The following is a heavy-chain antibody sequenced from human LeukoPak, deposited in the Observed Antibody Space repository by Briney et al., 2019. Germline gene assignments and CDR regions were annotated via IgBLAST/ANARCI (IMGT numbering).Heavy chain of an antibody. Sequence: ASVKVSCKASGYTFTGYYMHWVRQAPGQGVEWMGWINPNSGGTNYAQKFQGRVTMTRDTSISTAYMELSRLRSDDTAVYYCARDAVLLWFGEFAPFDYWGQGTLVTVSS. CDR3: ARDAVLLWFGEFAPFDY. CDR1: GYTFTGYY. V-gene: IGHV1-2*02. CDR2: INPNSGGT. J-gene: IGHJ4*02. D-gene: IGHD3-10*01.